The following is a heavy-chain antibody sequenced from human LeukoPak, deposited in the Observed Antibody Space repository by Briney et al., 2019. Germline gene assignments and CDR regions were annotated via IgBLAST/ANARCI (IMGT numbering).Heavy chain of an antibody. D-gene: IGHD3-22*01. Sequence: PGGSLRLSCAASGFTFTSYAMSWVRQAPGKGLEWVSAITGSGDTTYYAASVKGRFTISRDNSKNTLYLQMSSLRAEDTAIYYCAKYDSSGYPYYWGQGTLVTVSS. J-gene: IGHJ4*02. CDR2: ITGSGDTT. CDR3: AKYDSSGYPYY. CDR1: GFTFTSYA. V-gene: IGHV3-23*01.